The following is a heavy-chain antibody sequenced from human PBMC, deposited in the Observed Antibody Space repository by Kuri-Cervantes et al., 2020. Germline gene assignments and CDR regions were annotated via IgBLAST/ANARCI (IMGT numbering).Heavy chain of an antibody. V-gene: IGHV3-15*01. CDR2: IKSKTDGGTT. J-gene: IGHJ5*02. CDR1: GFTFSSYA. CDR3: TTDPQTPRYVVGDCFEP. Sequence: GQSLKISCAASGFTFSSYAMSCCRPAPGKGLEWVGRIKSKTDGGTTDYAPPVKGRFPISRDDSKNTLYLQMNSLKTEDKAVYYCTTDPQTPRYVVGDCFEPWGQGTLVTVSS. D-gene: IGHD3-16*01.